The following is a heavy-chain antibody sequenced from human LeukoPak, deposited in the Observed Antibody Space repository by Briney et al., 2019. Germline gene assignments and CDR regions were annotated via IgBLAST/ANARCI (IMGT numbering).Heavy chain of an antibody. CDR3: ARLYSGSYYYFDY. Sequence: PSETLSLTCTVSGDSIRSYYWSWIRQPPGKGLEWIGYIYYSGSTNYNPSLKSRVTISVDTSKNQLSLKLNSVTAADTAVYYCARLYSGSYYYFDYWGQGTLVTVSS. CDR2: IYYSGST. V-gene: IGHV4-59*01. CDR1: GDSIRSYY. D-gene: IGHD1-26*01. J-gene: IGHJ4*02.